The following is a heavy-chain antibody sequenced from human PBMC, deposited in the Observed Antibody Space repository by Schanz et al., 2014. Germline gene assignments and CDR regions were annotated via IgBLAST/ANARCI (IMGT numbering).Heavy chain of an antibody. V-gene: IGHV3-23*01. D-gene: IGHD6-13*01. Sequence: EVQLLESGGGLVQPGGSLRLSCAASGFTFSSFAMSWVRQAPGKGLEWVSYIGGSGSDTYYAESVKGRFTISRDNSKNLVVLQMNSLRVDDTAVYYCTKEDATALWYFEHWGQGTLVTVSS. CDR3: TKEDATALWYFEH. CDR2: IGGSGSDT. CDR1: GFTFSSFA. J-gene: IGHJ4*02.